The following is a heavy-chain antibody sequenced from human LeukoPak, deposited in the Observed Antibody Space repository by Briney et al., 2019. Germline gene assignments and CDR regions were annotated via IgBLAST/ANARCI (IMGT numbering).Heavy chain of an antibody. D-gene: IGHD6-13*01. J-gene: IGHJ3*02. CDR3: ARGLTVAGTKGAFDI. CDR1: GGSISSSSSY. Sequence: SETLSLTCTVSGGSISSSSSYWGWIRQPPGKGLEWIGSIYYSGSTYYNPSLKSRVTISVDTSKNQFSLKLSSVTAADTAVYYCARGLTVAGTKGAFDIWGQGTMVTVSS. CDR2: IYYSGST. V-gene: IGHV4-39*07.